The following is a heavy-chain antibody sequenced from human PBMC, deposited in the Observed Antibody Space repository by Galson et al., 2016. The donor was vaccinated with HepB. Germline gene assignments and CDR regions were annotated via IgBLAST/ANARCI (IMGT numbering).Heavy chain of an antibody. V-gene: IGHV3-23*01. CDR1: GFTFSNYA. Sequence: SLRLSCAASGFTFSNYATTWVRQAPGKGLEWVSTVHTSSITYYADSVKGRFSISRDNSKNTVTLQLNSLRAEDSALYFCAKERGVGSIYGVLVFGGQGTVVTVSS. D-gene: IGHD3-3*01. J-gene: IGHJ4*02. CDR2: VHTSSIT. CDR3: AKERGVGSIYGVLVF.